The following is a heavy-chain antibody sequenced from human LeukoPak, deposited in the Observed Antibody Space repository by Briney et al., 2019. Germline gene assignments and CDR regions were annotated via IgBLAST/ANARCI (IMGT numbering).Heavy chain of an antibody. V-gene: IGHV3-33*01. CDR2: IWYDGSDK. CDR1: GFTFSSFG. CDR3: ARAGDAFDI. Sequence: GGSLRLSCAASGFTFSSFGMHWVRQAPGKGLEWVAVIWYDGSDKYYTDSVKGRFTISRDNSKNTLYLQMNSLRAEDTATYYCARAGDAFDIWGQGTMVTVPS. J-gene: IGHJ3*02.